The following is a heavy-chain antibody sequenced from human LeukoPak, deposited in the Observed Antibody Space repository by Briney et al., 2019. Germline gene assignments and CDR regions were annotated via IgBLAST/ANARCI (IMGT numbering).Heavy chain of an antibody. CDR1: GFTFSSYV. CDR3: AKDRGYCSGGSCPTVDNAFDI. D-gene: IGHD2-15*01. Sequence: GSLRLSCAASGFTFSSYVMHWVRQAPGKGLEWVAIISYDGSNEYYADSVKGRFTISRDNSKNTLHLQMNSLRAEDTAVYYCAKDRGYCSGGSCPTVDNAFDIWGQGTMVTVSS. V-gene: IGHV3-30*04. J-gene: IGHJ3*02. CDR2: ISYDGSNE.